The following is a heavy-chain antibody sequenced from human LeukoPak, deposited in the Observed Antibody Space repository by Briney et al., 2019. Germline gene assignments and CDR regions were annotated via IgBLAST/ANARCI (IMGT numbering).Heavy chain of an antibody. V-gene: IGHV3-74*01. Sequence: GGSLRLSRAASGFTFSSYWMHWVRQAPGKGLVWVSRINSDGSSTSYADSVKGRFTISRDNAKNTLYLQMNSLRAEDTAVYYCARDQRYYYDSSGYLANAFDIWGQGTMVTVSS. CDR3: ARDQRYYYDSSGYLANAFDI. CDR2: INSDGSST. J-gene: IGHJ3*02. D-gene: IGHD3-22*01. CDR1: GFTFSSYW.